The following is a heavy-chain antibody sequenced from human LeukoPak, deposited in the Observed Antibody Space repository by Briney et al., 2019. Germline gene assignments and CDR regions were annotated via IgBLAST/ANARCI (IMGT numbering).Heavy chain of an antibody. CDR2: ISSSGSTI. V-gene: IGHV3-48*03. CDR1: GFTFSSYE. D-gene: IGHD5-24*01. J-gene: IGHJ4*02. Sequence: SGGSLRLSCAASGFTFSSYEMNWVRQAPGKGLEWVSYISSSGSTIYYADSVKGRFTISRDNAKNSLYLQMNSLRAEDTAVYYCAKAVRDGYPWYFDSWGQGTQVTVSS. CDR3: AKAVRDGYPWYFDS.